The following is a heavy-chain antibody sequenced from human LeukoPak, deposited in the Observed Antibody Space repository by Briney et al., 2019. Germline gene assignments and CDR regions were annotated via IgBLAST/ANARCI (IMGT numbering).Heavy chain of an antibody. CDR3: ARHASQQWLVKGNWFDP. Sequence: SETLSLTCAVSGGSISSGGYFWSWIRQHPGKGLEWIVYSYGSTNYNPSLKNRVTISVDTSKNQFSLRLTSVTAADTAVYYCARHASQQWLVKGNWFDPWGQGTLVTVSS. CDR2: SYGST. J-gene: IGHJ5*02. CDR1: GGSISSGGYF. V-gene: IGHV4-31*11. D-gene: IGHD6-19*01.